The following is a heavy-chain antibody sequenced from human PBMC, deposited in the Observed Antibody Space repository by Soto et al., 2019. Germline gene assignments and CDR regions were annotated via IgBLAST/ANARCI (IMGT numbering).Heavy chain of an antibody. CDR3: ARMRDCSSTSCYYYYYYMDV. V-gene: IGHV4-28*01. CDR1: GDSISISSW. D-gene: IGHD2-2*01. CDR2: IYYSGST. Sequence: PSETLSLTCAVSGDSISISSWWGGIRQPPGKGLEWIGYIYYSGSTYYNPSLKSRVTMSVDTSKNQFSLKLSSVTAVDTAVYYCARMRDCSSTSCYYYYYYMDVWGKGTTVT. J-gene: IGHJ6*03.